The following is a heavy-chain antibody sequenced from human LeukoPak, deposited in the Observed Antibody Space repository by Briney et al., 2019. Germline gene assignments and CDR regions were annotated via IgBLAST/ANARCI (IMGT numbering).Heavy chain of an antibody. Sequence: GGSLRLSCAASGFSVSTNYMSWVRQAPGKGLEWVSVIYSGGNTYYADSVKGRFTISRDSSENTLYLQMNSLRAEDTAVYYCARVKTQYHYGEGEYYFDYWGQGTLVTVSS. D-gene: IGHD4-17*01. V-gene: IGHV3-53*01. CDR2: IYSGGNT. CDR1: GFSVSTNY. J-gene: IGHJ4*02. CDR3: ARVKTQYHYGEGEYYFDY.